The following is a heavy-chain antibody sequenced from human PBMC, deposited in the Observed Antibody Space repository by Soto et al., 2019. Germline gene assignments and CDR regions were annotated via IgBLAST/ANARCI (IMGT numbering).Heavy chain of an antibody. CDR2: IIPIFGTV. J-gene: IGHJ6*02. V-gene: IGHV1-69*12. CDR3: AKGAVAGTPTSYYYYGMDV. CDR1: GGTFRTYA. D-gene: IGHD6-19*01. Sequence: QVQLLQSGAEVKKPGSSVRVSCEASGGTFRTYAISWVRQAPGQGLEWMGEIIPIFGTVNYTQKLQGRVTITEDESTTTVYMDLRSLRSEDTAVYYCAKGAVAGTPTSYYYYGMDVWGQGTTVTVSS.